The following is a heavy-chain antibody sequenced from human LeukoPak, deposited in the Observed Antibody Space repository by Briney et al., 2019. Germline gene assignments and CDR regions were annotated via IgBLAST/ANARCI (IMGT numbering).Heavy chain of an antibody. J-gene: IGHJ6*03. V-gene: IGHV4-34*01. CDR1: GGSFSGYY. D-gene: IGHD3-10*02. Sequence: NASETLSLTCAVYGGSFSGYYWSWIRQPPGKGLEWIGEINHSGSTNYNPSLKSRVTISVDTSKNQFSLKLSSVTAADTAVYYCARDVDYYYYYYMDVWGKGTTVTVSS. CDR3: ARDVDYYYYYYMDV. CDR2: INHSGST.